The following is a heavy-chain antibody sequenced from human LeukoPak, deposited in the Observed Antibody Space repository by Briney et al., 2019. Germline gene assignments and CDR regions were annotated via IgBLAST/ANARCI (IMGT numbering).Heavy chain of an antibody. CDR3: GRTSDYDSSGYYYG. CDR2: IIPILGIA. V-gene: IGHV1-69*02. Sequence: SVKVSCKASGGTFSSYTISWVRQAPGQGLEWMGRIIPILGIANYAQKFQGRVTITADKSTSTAYMELSSLRSEDTGVYYWGRTSDYDSSGYYYGWGQGTLVTVSS. CDR1: GGTFSSYT. J-gene: IGHJ4*02. D-gene: IGHD3-22*01.